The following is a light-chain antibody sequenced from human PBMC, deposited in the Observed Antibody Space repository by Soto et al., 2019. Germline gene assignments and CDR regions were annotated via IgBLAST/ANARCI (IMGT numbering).Light chain of an antibody. J-gene: IGLJ3*02. Sequence: QSVLTQPPSASGTPGQRVTISCCESSSRIGSNYIYGYQQLPETAPKLLIYSDSQRPSRDPDRFSGSKSGTSASLAISGIRSDYEDDYDCAAWDDSLRGWVFGGGTELTVL. CDR1: SSRIGSNY. CDR2: SDS. V-gene: IGLV1-47*01. CDR3: AAWDDSLRGWV.